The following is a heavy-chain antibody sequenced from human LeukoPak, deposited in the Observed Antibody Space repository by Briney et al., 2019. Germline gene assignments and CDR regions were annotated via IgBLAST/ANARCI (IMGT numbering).Heavy chain of an antibody. J-gene: IGHJ5*02. V-gene: IGHV4-31*03. CDR2: IYYSGST. D-gene: IGHD4-17*01. CDR3: ARNSYGDYVRFDP. Sequence: KASETLSLACTVSGGSISSGGYYWSWIRQHPGKGLEWIGYIYYSGSTYYNPSLKSRVTISVDTSKNQFSLKLSSVTAADTAVYYCARNSYGDYVRFDPWGQGTLVTVSS. CDR1: GGSISSGGYY.